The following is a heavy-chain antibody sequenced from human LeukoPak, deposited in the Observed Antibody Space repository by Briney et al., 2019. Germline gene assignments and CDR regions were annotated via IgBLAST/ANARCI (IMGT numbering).Heavy chain of an antibody. Sequence: GESLKISCKGSGYNFTTYWIGWVRQMPGKGLEWMGIIYPGDSDTRYSPSFQGQVTISADKSISTAYLQWSSLKASDTAMYYCARRNYYDSSGYYYTDAFDIWGQGTMVTVSS. CDR2: IYPGDSDT. V-gene: IGHV5-51*01. J-gene: IGHJ3*02. CDR1: GYNFTTYW. D-gene: IGHD3-22*01. CDR3: ARRNYYDSSGYYYTDAFDI.